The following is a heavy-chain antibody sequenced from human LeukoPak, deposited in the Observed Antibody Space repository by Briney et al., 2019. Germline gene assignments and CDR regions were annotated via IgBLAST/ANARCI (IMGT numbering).Heavy chain of an antibody. J-gene: IGHJ6*02. D-gene: IGHD6-13*01. CDR3: ARDSSIGLYGMDV. Sequence: PETLSLTCTVSGGSISSGDYYWSWIRQPPGKGLEWIGYIYYSGSTNYNPSLKSRVTISVDTSKNQFSLKLSSVTAADTAVYYCARDSSIGLYGMDVWGQGTTVTVSS. CDR2: IYYSGST. V-gene: IGHV4-61*08. CDR1: GGSISSGDYY.